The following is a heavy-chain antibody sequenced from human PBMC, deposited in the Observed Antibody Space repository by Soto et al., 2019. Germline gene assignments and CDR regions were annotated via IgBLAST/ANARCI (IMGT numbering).Heavy chain of an antibody. Sequence: LRLSCAASGFTFSSYAMHWVRQAPGKGLEWVAVISYDGSNKYYADSVKGRFTISRDNSKNTLYLQMNSLRAEDTAVYYCARPKERHCSSTSCYRGGIYYGMDVWGQGTTVTVSS. V-gene: IGHV3-30-3*01. CDR2: ISYDGSNK. CDR1: GFTFSSYA. D-gene: IGHD2-2*02. CDR3: ARPKERHCSSTSCYRGGIYYGMDV. J-gene: IGHJ6*02.